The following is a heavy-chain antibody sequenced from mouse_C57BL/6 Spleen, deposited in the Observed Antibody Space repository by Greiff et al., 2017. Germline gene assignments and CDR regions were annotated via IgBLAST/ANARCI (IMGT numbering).Heavy chain of an antibody. CDR2: ISDGGSYT. J-gene: IGHJ2*01. D-gene: IGHD1-1*01. V-gene: IGHV5-4*03. CDR1: GFTFSSYA. CDR3: ARAPVVAVYYFDY. Sequence: EVNVVESGGGLVKPGGSLKLSCAASGFTFSSYAMSWVRQTPEKRLEWVATISDGGSYTYYPDNVKGRFTISRDNAKNNLYLQMSHLKSEDTAMYYCARAPVVAVYYFDYWGQGTTLTVSS.